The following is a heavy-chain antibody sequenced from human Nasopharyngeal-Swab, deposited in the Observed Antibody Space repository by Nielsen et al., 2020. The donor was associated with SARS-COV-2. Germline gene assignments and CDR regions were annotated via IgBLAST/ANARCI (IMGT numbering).Heavy chain of an antibody. V-gene: IGHV4-30-2*01. J-gene: IGHJ6*02. CDR1: GGSISSGGYS. D-gene: IGHD3-10*01. CDR3: ASVRGYYYGMDV. CDR2: IYHSGSA. Sequence: SETLSLTCAVPGGSISSGGYSWSWIRQPPGKGLEWIGYIYHSGSAYYNPSLKSRVTISVDRSKNQFSLKLSSVTAADTAVYYCASVRGYYYGMDVWGQGTTVTVSS.